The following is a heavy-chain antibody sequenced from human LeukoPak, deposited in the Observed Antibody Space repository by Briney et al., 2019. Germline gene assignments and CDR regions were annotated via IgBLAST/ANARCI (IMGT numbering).Heavy chain of an antibody. CDR2: IWDDGSSK. CDR3: VRDRDYSAGFPYYYMDV. D-gene: IGHD4-11*01. J-gene: IGHJ6*03. CDR1: GFTFSSFG. Sequence: GRSLRLSCAASGFTFSSFGMHWVRQVPGKGLEWVALIWDDGSSKNYADSVKGRFTISRDNSKNTLYLQTDSLRVDDTAVYYCVRDRDYSAGFPYYYMDVWGTGTTVTVSS. V-gene: IGHV3-33*01.